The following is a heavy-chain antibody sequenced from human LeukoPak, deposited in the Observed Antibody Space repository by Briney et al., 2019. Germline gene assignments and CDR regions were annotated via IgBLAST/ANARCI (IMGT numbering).Heavy chain of an antibody. D-gene: IGHD3-22*01. V-gene: IGHV4-59*01. CDR3: ARDRRYYDTSGTVYYDAMDV. CDR2: IYYSGST. CDR1: GGSMSGYY. J-gene: IGHJ6*02. Sequence: SETLSLICTVSGGSMSGYYWSWIRQPPGKGLEWIGYIYYSGSTNYNPSLKSRVTISVDTSKNHFSLRLSSVTAADTAVYYCARDRRYYDTSGTVYYDAMDVWGQGTMVTVSS.